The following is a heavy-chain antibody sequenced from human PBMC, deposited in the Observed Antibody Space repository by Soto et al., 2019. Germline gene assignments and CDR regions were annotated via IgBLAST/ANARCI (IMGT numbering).Heavy chain of an antibody. Sequence: HAGSPRLPYAASEFTCGSYCVRCVRQAKGKGLEWVANINHDGIEKYYVDSVKGRFTISRDNAKNSLYLQMNSLRAEDTAVYYCARAMYHYDFWGGLYYYYSFLDFLGKGSTVTVFS. J-gene: IGHJ6*03. CDR3: ARAMYHYDFWGGLYYYYSFLDF. D-gene: IGHD3-3*01. CDR1: EFTCGSYC. V-gene: IGHV3-7*01. CDR2: INHDGIEK.